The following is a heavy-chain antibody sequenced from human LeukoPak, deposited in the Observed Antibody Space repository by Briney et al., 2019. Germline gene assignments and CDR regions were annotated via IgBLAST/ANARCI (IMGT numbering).Heavy chain of an antibody. Sequence: ASVKVSCKASGGTFSSYAISWVRQAPGQGLEWMGIINPSGGSTSYAQKFQGRVTMTRDTSTSTVYMELSSLRSEDTAVYYCARDVITFGGVIAGTDYWGQGTLVTVSS. CDR3: ARDVITFGGVIAGTDY. D-gene: IGHD3-16*02. V-gene: IGHV1-46*03. J-gene: IGHJ4*02. CDR2: INPSGGST. CDR1: GGTFSSYA.